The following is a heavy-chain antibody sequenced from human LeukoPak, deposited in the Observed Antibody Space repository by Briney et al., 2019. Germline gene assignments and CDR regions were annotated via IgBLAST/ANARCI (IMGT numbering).Heavy chain of an antibody. Sequence: ASVKVSCKASGGTFSIGSYAISWVRQAPGPGLEWMGGIMPIFDTPNYAQKFQGRVTITADKSTSTAFMELSSLRSEDTAVYYCARRGAGLVPLYFDYWGQGTLVTVSS. V-gene: IGHV1-69*06. CDR3: ARRGAGLVPLYFDY. CDR1: GGTFSIGSYA. D-gene: IGHD6-6*01. J-gene: IGHJ4*02. CDR2: IMPIFDTP.